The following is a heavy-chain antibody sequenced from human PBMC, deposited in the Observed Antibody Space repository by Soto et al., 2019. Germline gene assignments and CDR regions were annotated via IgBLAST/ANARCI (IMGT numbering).Heavy chain of an antibody. CDR2: ISGSGGST. V-gene: IGHV3-23*01. CDR3: AKDGGYCSSTGCYGGGHCCYGMDV. D-gene: IGHD2-2*01. Sequence: EVQLLESGGGLVQPGGSLRLSCAASGFTFSSYAMSWVRQAPGKGLEWVSAISGSGGSTYYADHVKGRFTISRDNSKKTLYLQMTSLRAEDTAVYYCAKDGGYCSSTGCYGGGHCCYGMDVWGQGTTVTVSS. J-gene: IGHJ6*02. CDR1: GFTFSSYA.